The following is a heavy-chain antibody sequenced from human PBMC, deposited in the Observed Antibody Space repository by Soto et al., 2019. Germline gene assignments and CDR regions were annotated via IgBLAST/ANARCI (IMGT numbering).Heavy chain of an antibody. D-gene: IGHD3-10*01. V-gene: IGHV4-59*13. CDR3: ATDSAGRGPFDP. J-gene: IGHJ5*02. CDR1: GGSFGTNY. CDR2: TYHTGST. Sequence: SETLSLTCTISGGSFGTNYWSWIRQAPGKGLEWIGYTYHTGSTKYNPSLKSRATISVDTSKNQFSLTLNSAAAADTAVYYCATDSAGRGPFDPWGQGIPVTVSS.